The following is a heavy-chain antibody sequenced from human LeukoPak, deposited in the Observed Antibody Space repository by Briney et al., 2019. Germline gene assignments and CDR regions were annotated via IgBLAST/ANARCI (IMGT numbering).Heavy chain of an antibody. D-gene: IGHD2-15*01. Sequence: GGSLRLSCAASGFTFSSYAMSWVRQAPGKGLEWVSAISGSGGTTHYADSVKGRFTISRDNAKNSLYLQMNSLRAEDTAVYYCARRYCSGGSCYGEFDYWGQGTLVTVSS. CDR3: ARRYCSGGSCYGEFDY. V-gene: IGHV3-23*01. J-gene: IGHJ4*02. CDR2: ISGSGGTT. CDR1: GFTFSSYA.